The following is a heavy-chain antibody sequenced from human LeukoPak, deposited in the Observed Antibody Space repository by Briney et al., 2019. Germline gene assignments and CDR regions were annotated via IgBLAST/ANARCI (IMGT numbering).Heavy chain of an antibody. D-gene: IGHD2-15*01. Sequence: SETLSLTCTVSGGSISSYYWSWIRQPPGKGLEWIGYIYYSGSTNYNPSLKSRVTISVDTSKSQFSLKLTSLTAADTAVYYCARRYCSGGSCYSDNWFDPWGQGTLVTVSS. CDR1: GGSISSYY. J-gene: IGHJ5*02. CDR2: IYYSGST. CDR3: ARRYCSGGSCYSDNWFDP. V-gene: IGHV4-59*01.